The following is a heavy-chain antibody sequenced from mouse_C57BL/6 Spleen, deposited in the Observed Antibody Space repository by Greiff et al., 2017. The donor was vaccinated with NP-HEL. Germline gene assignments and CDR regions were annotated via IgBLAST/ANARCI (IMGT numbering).Heavy chain of an antibody. CDR3: ARPVYDGYYIYAMDY. CDR1: GFTFSDYG. J-gene: IGHJ4*01. CDR2: ISSGSSTI. V-gene: IGHV5-17*01. D-gene: IGHD2-3*01. Sequence: EVKLVESGGGLVKPGGSLKLSCAASGFTFSDYGMHWVRQAPEKGLEWVAYISSGSSTIYYADTVKGRFTISRDNAKNTLFLQMTSLRSEGTAMYYCARPVYDGYYIYAMDYWGQGTSVTVSS.